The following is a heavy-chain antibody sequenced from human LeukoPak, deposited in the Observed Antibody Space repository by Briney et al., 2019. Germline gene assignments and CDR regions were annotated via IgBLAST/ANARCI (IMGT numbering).Heavy chain of an antibody. CDR1: GGSISSYY. Sequence: SETLSLTCTVSGGSISSYYWSWIRQPPGKGLEWIGYIYYSGSTNYNPSLKSRVTISVDTSKNQFSLKLSSVTAADTAVYYCARDPGDFWSGYYSRAFDIWGQGIMVTVSS. CDR3: ARDPGDFWSGYYSRAFDI. J-gene: IGHJ3*02. CDR2: IYYSGST. V-gene: IGHV4-59*01. D-gene: IGHD3-3*01.